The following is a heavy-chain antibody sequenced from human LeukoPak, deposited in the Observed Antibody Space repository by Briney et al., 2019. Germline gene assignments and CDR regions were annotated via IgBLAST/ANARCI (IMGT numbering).Heavy chain of an antibody. CDR1: GFTVSSNY. D-gene: IGHD4-17*01. J-gene: IGHJ1*01. CDR3: ARGYGDYSLGFFQH. CDR2: ISSSSSYI. V-gene: IGHV3-21*01. Sequence: GGSLRLSCTTSGFTVSSNYMSWVRQAPGKGLEWVSSISSSSSYIYYADSMKGRFTISRDNAKNSLYLQMNSLGAEDTAVYYCARGYGDYSLGFFQHWGQGTLVTVSS.